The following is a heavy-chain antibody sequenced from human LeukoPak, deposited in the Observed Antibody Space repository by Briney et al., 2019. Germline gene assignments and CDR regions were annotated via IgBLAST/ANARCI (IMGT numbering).Heavy chain of an antibody. CDR2: ISGSGGST. CDR3: SKGFSGSYFDY. V-gene: IGHV3-23*01. Sequence: GGSLRLSCAASGFTFSSFGMSWLRQAPGKGLEWVSAISGSGGSTNHADSVKGRFTISRGNSKNMLYLQMNSLRAEDTAVYFCSKGFSGSYFDYWGQGTMVNVSS. D-gene: IGHD1-26*01. CDR1: GFTFSSFG. J-gene: IGHJ4*02.